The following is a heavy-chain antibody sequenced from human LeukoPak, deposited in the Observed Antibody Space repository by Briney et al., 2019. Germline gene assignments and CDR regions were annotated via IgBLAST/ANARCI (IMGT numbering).Heavy chain of an antibody. CDR1: GFSFGSYG. J-gene: IGHJ4*02. CDR2: ISGRSATT. CDR3: ARDLDSGSYFFAY. V-gene: IGHV3-48*04. Sequence: GGSLRLSCAASGFSFGSYGLSWVRQAPGKGLQWVAYISGRSATTHYADSVEGRFTISRDNAKNSLYLQTSSLRAEDTAVYYCARDLDSGSYFFAYWGQGTPVIVSS. D-gene: IGHD3-22*01.